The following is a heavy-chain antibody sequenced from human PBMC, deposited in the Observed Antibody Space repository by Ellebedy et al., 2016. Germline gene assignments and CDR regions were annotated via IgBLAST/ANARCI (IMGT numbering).Heavy chain of an antibody. V-gene: IGHV3-21*01. CDR1: GFTFGSHS. D-gene: IGHD6-13*01. CDR3: ARGGFSTTWDPLDY. CDR2: ISSRGDYI. Sequence: GGSLRLSXTASGFTFGSHSMNWVRQAPGKGLEWMSFISSRGDYIFYADSVKGRFTISRDNAKTSLYLQMDSLRAEDTAVYYCARGGFSTTWDPLDYWGQGTLVTVSP. J-gene: IGHJ4*02.